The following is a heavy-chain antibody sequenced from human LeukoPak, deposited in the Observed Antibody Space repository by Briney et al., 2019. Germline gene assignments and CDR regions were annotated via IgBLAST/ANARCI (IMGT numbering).Heavy chain of an antibody. D-gene: IGHD4-17*01. CDR2: ISSSSGYI. Sequence: GGSLRLSCAASGFTLSNYSMNWVRQAPGKGLEWVAFISSSSGYIFYADSLKGRFTISRDNAKNSLYLQMNSLRADDTAVYYCARDLAYGDDGLWGQGTLVTVSS. J-gene: IGHJ4*02. V-gene: IGHV3-21*01. CDR1: GFTLSNYS. CDR3: ARDLAYGDDGL.